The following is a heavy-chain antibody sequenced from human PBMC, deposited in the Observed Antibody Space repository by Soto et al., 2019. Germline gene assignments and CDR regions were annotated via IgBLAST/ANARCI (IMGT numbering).Heavy chain of an antibody. CDR2: ISYDGGNK. Sequence: PGESLKISCAASGFTFSSYGMHWVRQAPGKGLEWVTLISYDGGNKYYADSVKGRFSISRDNSRNTLYLQMNSLRPEDAAVYYCVKSLGFCSSSSCSRDYYYYCGRDVWGQGT. CDR1: GFTFSSYG. J-gene: IGHJ6*02. D-gene: IGHD2-2*01. V-gene: IGHV3-30*18. CDR3: VKSLGFCSSSSCSRDYYYYCGRDV.